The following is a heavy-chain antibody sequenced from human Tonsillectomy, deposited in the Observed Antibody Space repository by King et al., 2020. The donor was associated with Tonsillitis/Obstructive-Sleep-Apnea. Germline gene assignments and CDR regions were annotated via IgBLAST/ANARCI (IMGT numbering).Heavy chain of an antibody. Sequence: VQLQESGGGVVQPGRFLRLSCAASGFTFSNYGMHWVRQAPGKGLEWVAVISYDGSNKYYADSVKGRFTISRDKSKNTLDLQMDSLRAEDTAVYYCAKAPYYDILTGYWGDYYYYGMDVWGQGTTVTVSS. D-gene: IGHD3-9*01. CDR2: ISYDGSNK. V-gene: IGHV3-30*18. CDR1: GFTFSNYG. CDR3: AKAPYYDILTGYWGDYYYYGMDV. J-gene: IGHJ6*02.